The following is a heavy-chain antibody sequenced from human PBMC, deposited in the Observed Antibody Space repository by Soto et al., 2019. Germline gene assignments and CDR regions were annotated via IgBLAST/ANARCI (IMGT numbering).Heavy chain of an antibody. Sequence: QVQLQESGPGLVKPSQTLSLTCTVSGGSISSGDYYWSWIRQPPGKGLEWIGYIYYSGSTYYNPSLKRRXTXSXXTSKNQCSLKLSAVTAADTAVYYCARAQGSGFLVSWGQGALGTVSS. J-gene: IGHJ4*02. CDR3: ARAQGSGFLVS. D-gene: IGHD3-10*01. V-gene: IGHV4-30-4*01. CDR1: GGSISSGDYY. CDR2: IYYSGST.